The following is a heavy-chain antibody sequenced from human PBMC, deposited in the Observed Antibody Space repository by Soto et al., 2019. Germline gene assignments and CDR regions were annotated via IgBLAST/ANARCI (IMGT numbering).Heavy chain of an antibody. D-gene: IGHD3-9*01. CDR2: IYPGDSDT. J-gene: IGHJ6*02. CDR1: GYSFTSYW. CDR3: ARHSPPYYDILTGPGDGMDV. Sequence: GESLKISCKGSGYSFTSYWIGWVRQMPGKGLEWMGIIYPGDSDTRYSPSFQGQVTISADKSISTAYLQWSSLKASDTAMYYCARHSPPYYDILTGPGDGMDVWGQGTTVTVS. V-gene: IGHV5-51*01.